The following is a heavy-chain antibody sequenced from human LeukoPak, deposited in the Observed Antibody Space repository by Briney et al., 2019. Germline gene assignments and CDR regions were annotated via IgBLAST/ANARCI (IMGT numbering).Heavy chain of an antibody. Sequence: ASVKVSCKASGYTFTSYGISWVRQAPGQGLEWMGWISAYNGNTNYAQKLQGRVTMTTDTSTSTAYMELRSLRSDDTAVYYCARDGVADPILVPDNWFDPWGQGTLVTVSS. CDR1: GYTFTSYG. CDR2: ISAYNGNT. V-gene: IGHV1-18*01. J-gene: IGHJ5*02. D-gene: IGHD2-2*01. CDR3: ARDGVADPILVPDNWFDP.